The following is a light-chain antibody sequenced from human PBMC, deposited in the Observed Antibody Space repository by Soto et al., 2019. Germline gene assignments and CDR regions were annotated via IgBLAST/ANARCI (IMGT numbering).Light chain of an antibody. CDR3: QQYGSSPRT. CDR1: QSVSSSY. Sequence: EIVLTQSPGTLSLSPGERATLSCRASQSVSSSYLAWYQQKPGQAPRLLIYGASSRATSIPDRFSGSGSGTDFTLTISRLEPDDFEVYCCQQYGSSPRTFGQGTTVEIQ. CDR2: GAS. J-gene: IGKJ1*01. V-gene: IGKV3-20*01.